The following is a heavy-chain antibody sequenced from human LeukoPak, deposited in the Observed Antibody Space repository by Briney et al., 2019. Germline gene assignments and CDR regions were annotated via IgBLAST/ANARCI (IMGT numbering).Heavy chain of an antibody. CDR3: ARHSTMIVVAPFDY. CDR1: GGSFSGYY. J-gene: IGHJ4*02. Sequence: SETLSLTCAVYGGSFSGYYWSWIRQPPGKGLEWIGEINHSGSTNYNPSLKSRVTISVDTSKNQFSLKLSSVTAADTAVYYCARHSTMIVVAPFDYWGQGTLVTVSS. V-gene: IGHV4-34*01. D-gene: IGHD3-22*01. CDR2: INHSGST.